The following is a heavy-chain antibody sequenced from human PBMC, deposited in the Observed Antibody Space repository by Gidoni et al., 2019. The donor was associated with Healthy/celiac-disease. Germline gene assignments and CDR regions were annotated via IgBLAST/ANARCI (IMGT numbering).Heavy chain of an antibody. J-gene: IGHJ4*02. CDR1: GYSFTSYW. Sequence: EVQPVQSGAEVKKPGESLKISCKCSGYSFTSYWIGWVRQMPGQGLEWMGIIYPGDYDTRYSPSFQGQVTTSADKSISTAYLQWSSLKASDTAMYYCATHITMVRGVIPHWGQGTLVTVSS. CDR2: IYPGDYDT. D-gene: IGHD3-10*01. CDR3: ATHITMVRGVIPH. V-gene: IGHV5-51*03.